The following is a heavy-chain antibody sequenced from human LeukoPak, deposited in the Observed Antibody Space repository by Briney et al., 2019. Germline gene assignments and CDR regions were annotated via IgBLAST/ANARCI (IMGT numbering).Heavy chain of an antibody. J-gene: IGHJ4*02. CDR1: GITFSSYG. CDR2: ISYDGSNK. Sequence: PGGSLRLSCAASGITFSSYGMHWVRQAPGKGLEWVAVISYDGSNKYYADSVKGRFTISRDNSKNTLYLQMNSLRAEDTAVYYCAKDVGYSYSDYWGQGTLVTVSS. CDR3: AKDVGYSYSDY. V-gene: IGHV3-30*18. D-gene: IGHD5-24*01.